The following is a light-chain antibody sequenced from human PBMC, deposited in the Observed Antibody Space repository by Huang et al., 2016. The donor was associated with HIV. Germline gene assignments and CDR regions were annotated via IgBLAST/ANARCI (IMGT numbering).Light chain of an antibody. J-gene: IGKJ1*01. V-gene: IGKV1-6*01. Sequence: AIQMTQSPSSLSASVGDRVTITCRASQGIRNALGWYQQRPGKAPKLLIYATSSLQSGVPSRFSGSGSGTDFTLTISSLRPEDFATYYCLQDYNFPWTFGQGTRVEIK. CDR1: QGIRNA. CDR2: ATS. CDR3: LQDYNFPWT.